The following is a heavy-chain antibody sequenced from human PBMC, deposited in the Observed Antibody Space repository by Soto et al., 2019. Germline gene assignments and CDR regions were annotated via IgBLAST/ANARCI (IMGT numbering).Heavy chain of an antibody. CDR1: GFTVSSNY. J-gene: IGHJ5*02. CDR3: ARDLDYYGSGSSGGNWFDP. D-gene: IGHD3-10*01. Sequence: EVQLVETGGGLIQPGGSLRLSCAASGFTVSSNYMSWVRQAPGKGLEWVSVIYSGGSTYYADSVKGRFTISRDNSKNTLYLQMNSLRAEDTAVYYCARDLDYYGSGSSGGNWFDPWGQGTLVTVSS. V-gene: IGHV3-53*02. CDR2: IYSGGST.